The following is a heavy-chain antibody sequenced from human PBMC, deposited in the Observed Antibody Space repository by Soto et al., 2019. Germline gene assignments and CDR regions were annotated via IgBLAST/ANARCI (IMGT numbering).Heavy chain of an antibody. D-gene: IGHD3-3*01. CDR1: GYTFTGYY. Sequence: ASVKVSCKASGYTFTGYYMHWVRQAPGQGLEWMGWINPNSGGTNYAQRFQGRVTMTRDTSISTAYMELSRLRSDDTAVYYCARGSSYYDFWSGSHLYYGMDVWGQGTTVTVSS. CDR2: INPNSGGT. J-gene: IGHJ6*02. CDR3: ARGSSYYDFWSGSHLYYGMDV. V-gene: IGHV1-2*02.